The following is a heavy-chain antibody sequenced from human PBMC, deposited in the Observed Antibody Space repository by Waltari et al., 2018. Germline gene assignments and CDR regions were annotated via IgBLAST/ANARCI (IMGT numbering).Heavy chain of an antibody. Sequence: QVQLQESGPGLVKPSGTLSLTCAVSGGSISSSNWWSWVRQPPGKGLEWIGEIYHSGSTNYNPSLKSRVTISVDKSKNQFSLKLSSVTAADTAVYYCARDGLGTAMVSDYERGYYYYGMDVWGQGTTVTVSS. CDR1: GGSISSSNW. J-gene: IGHJ6*02. D-gene: IGHD5-18*01. CDR2: IYHSGST. V-gene: IGHV4-4*02. CDR3: ARDGLGTAMVSDYERGYYYYGMDV.